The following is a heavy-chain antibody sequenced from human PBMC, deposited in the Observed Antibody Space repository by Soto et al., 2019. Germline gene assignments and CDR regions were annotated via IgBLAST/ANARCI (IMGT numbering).Heavy chain of an antibody. CDR3: ARAYTGRLPRRADYYYAMDV. CDR1: GFTFSNFD. J-gene: IGHJ6*02. D-gene: IGHD2-2*02. Sequence: PGWSLRLSCATSGFTFSNFDMNWVRQVPGKGLEWVSAIGAARDPYYLGSVKGRFTISRENAKNSVYLQMNDLRAGDSAVYYCARAYTGRLPRRADYYYAMDVWGQGTTVTVSS. V-gene: IGHV3-13*05. CDR2: IGAARDP.